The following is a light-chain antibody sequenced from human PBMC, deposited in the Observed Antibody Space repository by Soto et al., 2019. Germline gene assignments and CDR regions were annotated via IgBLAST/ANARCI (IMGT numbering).Light chain of an antibody. CDR3: CSYTSSSPYV. CDR2: AVS. CDR1: SSDFGGYNF. Sequence: QSALTQPASVSGSPGQSITISCTGTSSDFGGYNFVSWYQHRPGKAPKLMIYAVSNRPSGVSNRFSGSKSGNTASLTISGLQAEDEADYYFCSYTSSSPYVFGTGTKLTVL. J-gene: IGLJ1*01. V-gene: IGLV2-14*01.